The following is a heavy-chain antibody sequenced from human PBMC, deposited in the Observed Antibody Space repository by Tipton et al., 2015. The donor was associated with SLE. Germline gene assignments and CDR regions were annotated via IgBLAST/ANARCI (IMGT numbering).Heavy chain of an antibody. Sequence: LRLSCTVSGGSISSSSYYWGWIRQPPGKGLEWIGSIYYSGSTYYNPSLKSRVTISVDTSKNQFSLKLSSVTAADTAVYYCAASYCGGDCSFFDYWGQGTLVTVSS. CDR2: IYYSGST. J-gene: IGHJ4*02. CDR3: AASYCGGDCSFFDY. CDR1: GGSISSSSYY. D-gene: IGHD2-21*01. V-gene: IGHV4-39*01.